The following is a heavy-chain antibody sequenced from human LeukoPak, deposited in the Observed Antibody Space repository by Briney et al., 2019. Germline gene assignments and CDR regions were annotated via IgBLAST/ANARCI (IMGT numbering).Heavy chain of an antibody. Sequence: ASVKVSCKVSGYTLTELSMHWVRQAPGKGPEWMGGFDPEDGETIYAQKFQGRVTMTEDTSTDTAYMELSSLRSEDTAVYYCARSTVTTGAIDYWGQGTLVTVSS. V-gene: IGHV1-24*01. CDR1: GYTLTELS. J-gene: IGHJ4*02. D-gene: IGHD4-17*01. CDR2: FDPEDGET. CDR3: ARSTVTTGAIDY.